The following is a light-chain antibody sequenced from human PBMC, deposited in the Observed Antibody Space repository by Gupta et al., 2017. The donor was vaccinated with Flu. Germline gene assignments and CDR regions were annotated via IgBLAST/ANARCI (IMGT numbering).Light chain of an antibody. J-gene: IGKJ3*01. Sequence: EIVLTQSPGTLSLSPGESATLSCRASQRISSGYLAWYQQRPGQAPSLLIYNASSRAAGIPDRISGSDSGTDFSLTISRLEPEDFGLYYGQQYESSPQTFGPGTRVDIK. CDR1: QRISSGY. CDR3: QQYESSPQT. CDR2: NAS. V-gene: IGKV3-20*01.